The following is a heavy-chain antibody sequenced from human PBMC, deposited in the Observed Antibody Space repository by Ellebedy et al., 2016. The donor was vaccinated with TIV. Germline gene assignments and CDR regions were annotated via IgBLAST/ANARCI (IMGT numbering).Heavy chain of an antibody. CDR1: GFTFSSYG. V-gene: IGHV3-33*08. J-gene: IGHJ4*02. CDR2: IWFDGSNK. CDR3: ARGSAGDYFDY. Sequence: GESLKISCTASGFTFSSYGMHWVRQTPGKGLEWVAVIWFDGSNKYYADSVKGRFIISRDNSKNTLYLQMNSLRAEDTAVYYCARGSAGDYFDYWGQGTLVTVSS. D-gene: IGHD1-26*01.